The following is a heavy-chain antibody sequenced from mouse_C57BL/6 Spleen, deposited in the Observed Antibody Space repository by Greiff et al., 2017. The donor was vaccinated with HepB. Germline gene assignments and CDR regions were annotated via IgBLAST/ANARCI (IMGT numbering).Heavy chain of an antibody. V-gene: IGHV5-9-1*02. Sequence: EVKLVESGEGLVKPGGSLKLSCAASGFTFSSYAMSWVRQTPEKRLEWVAYISSGGDYIYYADTVKGRFTISRDNARNTLYLQMSSLKSEDTAMYYCTKSLYDGYYFDYWGQGTTLTVSS. D-gene: IGHD2-3*01. CDR3: TKSLYDGYYFDY. J-gene: IGHJ2*01. CDR2: ISSGGDYI. CDR1: GFTFSSYA.